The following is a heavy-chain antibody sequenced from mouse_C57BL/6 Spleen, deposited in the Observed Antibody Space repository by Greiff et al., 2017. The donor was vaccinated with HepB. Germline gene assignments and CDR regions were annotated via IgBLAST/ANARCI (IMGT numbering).Heavy chain of an antibody. D-gene: IGHD1-1*01. CDR2: IDPSDSYT. J-gene: IGHJ2*01. V-gene: IGHV1-50*01. CDR1: GYTFTSYW. CDR3: ARVGYYGSSPYYFDY. Sequence: VQLQQSGAELVKPGASVKLSCKASGYTFTSYWMQWVKQRPGQGLEWIGEIDPSDSYTNYNQKFKGKATLTVDTSSSTAYMQLSSLTSEDSAVYYCARVGYYGSSPYYFDYWGQGTTLTVSS.